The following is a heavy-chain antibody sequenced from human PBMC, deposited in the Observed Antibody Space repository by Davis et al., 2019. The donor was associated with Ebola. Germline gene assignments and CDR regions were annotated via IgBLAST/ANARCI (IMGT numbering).Heavy chain of an antibody. V-gene: IGHV3-74*01. CDR2: INSDGSSI. Sequence: GESLKISCAASGFTFSGYWMHWVRQAPGKGLVWVSRINSDGSSIVYADSVKGRFTISRDNAKNTLYLQMNSLRDEDTAVYYCARGSENWNYVDYWGQGTLVTVSS. D-gene: IGHD1-1*01. CDR3: ARGSENWNYVDY. J-gene: IGHJ4*02. CDR1: GFTFSGYW.